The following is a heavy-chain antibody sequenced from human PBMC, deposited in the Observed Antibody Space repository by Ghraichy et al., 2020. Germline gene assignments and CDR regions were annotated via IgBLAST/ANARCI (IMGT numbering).Heavy chain of an antibody. V-gene: IGHV4-31*03. D-gene: IGHD3-22*01. CDR3: ARGRGDYDSSGYYFDY. Sequence: LSLTCTVSGGSISSGGYYWSWIRQHPGKGLEWIGYIYYSGSTYYNPSLKSRVTISVDTSKNQFSLKLSSVTVADTAVYYCARGRGDYDSSGYYFDYWGQGTLVTVSS. CDR1: GGSISSGGYY. J-gene: IGHJ4*02. CDR2: IYYSGST.